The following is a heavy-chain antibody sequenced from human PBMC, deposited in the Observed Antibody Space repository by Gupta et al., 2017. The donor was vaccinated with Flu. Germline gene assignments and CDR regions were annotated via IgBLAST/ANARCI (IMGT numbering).Heavy chain of an antibody. D-gene: IGHD3-10*01. Sequence: RQHPGEGGEGIGYIYYSETTYSNSSLRSRGTISVETSKTQFSLKLSSVTAADTAAYYCARIFHNYGSYYFDNWGQGTLVTVSS. J-gene: IGHJ4*02. CDR2: IYYSETT. V-gene: IGHV4-31*02. CDR3: ARIFHNYGSYYFDN.